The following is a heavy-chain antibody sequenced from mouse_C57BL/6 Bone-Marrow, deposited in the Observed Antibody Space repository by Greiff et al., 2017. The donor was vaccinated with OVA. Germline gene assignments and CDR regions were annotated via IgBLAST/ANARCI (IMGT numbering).Heavy chain of an antibody. CDR2: IYPGSGST. CDR3: AGRSTIIRTFISYALDY. Sequence: QVQLQQPGAELVKPGASVKMSCKASGYTFTSYWITWVKQRPGQGLEWIGDIYPGSGSTNYNEKFMSKATLTVDTSSRTAYMQLSSLTSADSAVSYGAGRSTIIRTFISYALDYWGQGTSVTVSS. V-gene: IGHV1-55*01. J-gene: IGHJ4*01. CDR1: GYTFTSYW. D-gene: IGHD2-4*01.